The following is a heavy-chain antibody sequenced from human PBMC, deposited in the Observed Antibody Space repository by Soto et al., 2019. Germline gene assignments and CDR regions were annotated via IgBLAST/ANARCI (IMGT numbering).Heavy chain of an antibody. D-gene: IGHD4-17*01. V-gene: IGHV3-23*01. CDR1: GFTFSSYA. Sequence: EVQLLESGGGLVQPGGSLRLSCAASGFTFSSYAMSWVRQAPGKGLEWVSAISGIGGSTYYADYVKGRFTISRDNSKNTLYLQMNSLRAEDTAVYYCAKAPLYGDHYGLFDYWGQGTLVTVSS. J-gene: IGHJ4*02. CDR3: AKAPLYGDHYGLFDY. CDR2: ISGIGGST.